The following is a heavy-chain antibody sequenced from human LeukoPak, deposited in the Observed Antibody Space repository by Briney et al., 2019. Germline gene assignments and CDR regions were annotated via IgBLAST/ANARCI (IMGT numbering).Heavy chain of an antibody. CDR3: ARVLSLDSFDY. CDR2: INPNSGGT. Sequence: GASVKVSCKASGGTFSSYAISWVREAPGQGLEWMGWINPNSGGTNYAQKFQGRVTMTRDTSTSTAYMELSRLRSDDTAVYYCARVLSLDSFDYWGQGTLVTVSS. D-gene: IGHD3-16*02. J-gene: IGHJ4*02. CDR1: GGTFSSYA. V-gene: IGHV1-2*02.